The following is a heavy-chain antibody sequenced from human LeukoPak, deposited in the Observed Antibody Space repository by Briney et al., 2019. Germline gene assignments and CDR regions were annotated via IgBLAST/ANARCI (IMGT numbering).Heavy chain of an antibody. J-gene: IGHJ6*02. CDR2: ISSSGSTI. CDR3: AREDCSSTSCYDYYGMDV. V-gene: IGHV3-11*04. Sequence: GGSLRLSCAASGFTFSDYDMSWIRQAPGKGLEWVSYISSSGSTIYYTDSVKGRFTISRDNAKNSLYLQMNSLRAGDTAVYYCAREDCSSTSCYDYYGMDVWGQGTTVTVSS. D-gene: IGHD2-2*01. CDR1: GFTFSDYD.